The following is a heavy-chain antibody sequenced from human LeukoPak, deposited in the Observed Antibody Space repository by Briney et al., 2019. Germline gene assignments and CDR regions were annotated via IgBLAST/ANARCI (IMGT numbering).Heavy chain of an antibody. J-gene: IGHJ4*02. D-gene: IGHD5-24*01. V-gene: IGHV4-31*03. CDR2: IYYSGST. CDR3: ARTAGDGYSYPFDY. CDR1: GGSISSGGYY. Sequence: SHTLSLTCTVSGGSISSGGYYWSWVRRHPGKGLEWIGYIYYSGSTYYNPSLKSRLTLSVDTSKNQFSLKLSSVPAADTAVYYCARTAGDGYSYPFDYWGQGTLVTVSS.